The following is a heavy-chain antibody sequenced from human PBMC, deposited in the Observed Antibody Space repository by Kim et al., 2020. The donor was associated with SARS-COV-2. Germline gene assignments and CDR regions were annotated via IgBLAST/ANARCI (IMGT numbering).Heavy chain of an antibody. CDR2: IYYSGST. CDR1: GGSVSSGSYY. CDR3: ARGSIYYDSSGYYSSHYFDY. J-gene: IGHJ4*02. D-gene: IGHD3-22*01. Sequence: SQTLSLTCTVSGGSVSSGSYYWRWIRQPPGKGLEWIGYIYYSGSTNYNPSLKSRVTISVDTSKNQFSLKLSSVTAADTAVYYCARGSIYYDSSGYYSSHYFDYWGQGTLVTVSS. V-gene: IGHV4-61*01.